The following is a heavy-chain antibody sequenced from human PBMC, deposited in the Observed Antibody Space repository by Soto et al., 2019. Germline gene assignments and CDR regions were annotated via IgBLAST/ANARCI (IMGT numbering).Heavy chain of an antibody. CDR1: GFSLTTGGVG. Sequence: QFTLKESGPTLVNPTQTLTLTCTFSGFSLTTGGVGVGWIRQPPGKALEWLALIYWDDDKRYSPSLKSRLTITKDTSKNQVVLTLTNMDPVDTATFYCAHVFNSNSGSYRYFDYWGQGTLVTVSS. J-gene: IGHJ4*02. CDR2: IYWDDDK. D-gene: IGHD3-16*02. CDR3: AHVFNSNSGSYRYFDY. V-gene: IGHV2-5*02.